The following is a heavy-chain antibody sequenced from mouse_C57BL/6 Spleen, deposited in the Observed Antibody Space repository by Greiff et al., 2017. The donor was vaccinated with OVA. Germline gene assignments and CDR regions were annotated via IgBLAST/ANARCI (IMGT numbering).Heavy chain of an antibody. J-gene: IGHJ3*01. CDR2: INPSNGGT. D-gene: IGHD3-1*01. CDR1: GYTFTSYW. Sequence: QVQLQQSGTELVKPGASVKLSCKASGYTFTSYWMHWVKQRPGQGLEWIGNINPSNGGTNYNEKFKSKATLTVDKSSSTAYMQLSSLTSEDSAVYYCARQLPTGFFFAYWGQGTLVTVSA. CDR3: ARQLPTGFFFAY. V-gene: IGHV1-53*01.